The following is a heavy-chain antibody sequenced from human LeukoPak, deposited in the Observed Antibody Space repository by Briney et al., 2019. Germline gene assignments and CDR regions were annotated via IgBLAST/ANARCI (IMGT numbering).Heavy chain of an antibody. CDR2: MYYSGNT. V-gene: IGHV4-59*01. CDR1: GGSINNYY. J-gene: IGHJ6*02. D-gene: IGHD3-3*01. Sequence: PSETLSLTCTVSGGSINNYYWSWIRQPPGKGLEWIGYMYYSGNTYYHPSLKSRVTISVDTSKDQFYLKMNSVTAADTAVYYCARGVNITTIFGLWGQGTTVTVSS. CDR3: ARGVNITTIFGL.